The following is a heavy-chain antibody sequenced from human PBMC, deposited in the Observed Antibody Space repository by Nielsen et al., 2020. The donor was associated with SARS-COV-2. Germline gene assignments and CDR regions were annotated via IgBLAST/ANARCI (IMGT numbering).Heavy chain of an antibody. CDR2: IYSGGSST. V-gene: IGHV3-23*03. Sequence: GESLKISCAASGFTFSSYAMSWVRQAPGTGLEWVSVIYSGGSSTYYADSVKGRFTISRDNSKNTLYLQMNSLRAEDTAVYYCASTGGSSWYLGYWGQGTLVTVSS. CDR1: GFTFSSYA. CDR3: ASTGGSSWYLGY. D-gene: IGHD6-13*01. J-gene: IGHJ4*02.